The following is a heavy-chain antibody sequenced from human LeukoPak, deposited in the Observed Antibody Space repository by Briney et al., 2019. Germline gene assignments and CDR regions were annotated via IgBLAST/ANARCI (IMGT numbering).Heavy chain of an antibody. D-gene: IGHD6-13*01. Sequence: GAPVKVFCRASGGTFNSCGISWVRHAPGQGLEGRGGIIPIFGTANYAQKVQGRVTITADESTSTAYMELSSLRSEDTAVYYCAGDGRGAIAAAYHRLGYWGQGTLVTVSS. CDR1: GGTFNSCG. CDR3: AGDGRGAIAAAYHRLGY. CDR2: IIPIFGTA. J-gene: IGHJ4*02. V-gene: IGHV1-69*13.